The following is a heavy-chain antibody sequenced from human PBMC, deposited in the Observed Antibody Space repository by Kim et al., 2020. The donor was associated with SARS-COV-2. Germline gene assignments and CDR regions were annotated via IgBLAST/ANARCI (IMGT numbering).Heavy chain of an antibody. J-gene: IGHJ4*02. Sequence: SVKVSCKASGGTFSSYAISWVRQAPGQGLEWMGGIIPIFGTANYAQKFHGRVTITADESTSTAYMELSGLRSGDTAVYYCARVNYYGSGITSCDDYWGQGTLVTVSS. CDR3: ARVNYYGSGITSCDDY. CDR2: IIPIFGTA. CDR1: GGTFSSYA. V-gene: IGHV1-69*13. D-gene: IGHD3-10*01.